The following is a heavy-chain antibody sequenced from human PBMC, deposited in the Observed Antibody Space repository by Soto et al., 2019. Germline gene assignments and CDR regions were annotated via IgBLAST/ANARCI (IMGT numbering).Heavy chain of an antibody. CDR3: LAPNFDY. CDR2: ISANNGNT. D-gene: IGHD6-13*01. CDR1: GYTLTSYG. Sequence: QVRLVQSGAEVKKPGASVKVSCKASGYTLTSYGISWVRQAPGQGLEWMGWISANNGNTNYAQKLQGRVTMTTDTSTNTAYMELRGLRSYCARPLQQLAPNFDYWGQGTLVTVSS. V-gene: IGHV1-18*01. J-gene: IGHJ4*02.